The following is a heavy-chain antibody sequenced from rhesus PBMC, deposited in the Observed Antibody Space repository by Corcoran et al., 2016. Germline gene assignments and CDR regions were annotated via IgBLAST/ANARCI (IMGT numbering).Heavy chain of an antibody. V-gene: IGHV4-65*01. Sequence: QVQLQESGPGLVKPSETLSLTCAVSGGSVRSSNLWRWIRPPPGTGLVWIGEWIGYISGSSGSTYYNPSLKSRVTISTDTSKNQFALKLSSVTAADTAVYYCASTWNGYSGYSYGLDSWGQGVVVTVSS. CDR3: ASTWNGYSGYSYGLDS. CDR2: ISGSSGST. J-gene: IGHJ6*01. D-gene: IGHD5-30*01. CDR1: GGSVRSSNL.